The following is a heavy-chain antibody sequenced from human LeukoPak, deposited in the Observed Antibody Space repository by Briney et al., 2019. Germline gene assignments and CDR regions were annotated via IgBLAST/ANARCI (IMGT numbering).Heavy chain of an antibody. J-gene: IGHJ5*02. Sequence: PSETLSLTCAVYGGSFSGYYWSWIRQPPGKGLEWIGEINHSGSTNYNPSLKSRVTISVDTSKNQFSLKLSSVTAADTAVYYCARDLTILGAARFDPWGQGTLVTVSS. CDR3: ARDLTILGAARFDP. CDR2: INHSGST. D-gene: IGHD3-3*01. CDR1: GGSFSGYY. V-gene: IGHV4-34*01.